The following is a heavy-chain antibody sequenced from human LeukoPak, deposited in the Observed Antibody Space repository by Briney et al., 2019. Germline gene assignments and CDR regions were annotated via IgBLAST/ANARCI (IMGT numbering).Heavy chain of an antibody. V-gene: IGHV1-69*05. Sequence: SVKVSCKASGGTFSSYAISWVRQAPGQGLEWMGRIIPIFGTANYAQKFQGRVTITTDESASTAYMELSSLRSEDTAVYYCAGLSYSGSYTADYWGQGTLVTVSS. CDR3: AGLSYSGSYTADY. CDR2: IIPIFGTA. J-gene: IGHJ4*02. CDR1: GGTFSSYA. D-gene: IGHD1-26*01.